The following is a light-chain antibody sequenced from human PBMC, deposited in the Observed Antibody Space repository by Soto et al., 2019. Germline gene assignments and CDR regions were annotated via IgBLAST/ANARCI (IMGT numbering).Light chain of an antibody. J-gene: IGLJ2*01. CDR2: GNN. V-gene: IGLV1-40*01. CDR1: SSNFGAGYG. Sequence: QPVLTQPPSVSGAPGQRVTISCTGSSSNFGAGYGVHWYQQLPGTAPKLVMYGNNKRPSGVPDRFSGSKSDTSASLAIIGLQAEDEADYYCQSCDNSLSVIFGGGTQLTVL. CDR3: QSCDNSLSVI.